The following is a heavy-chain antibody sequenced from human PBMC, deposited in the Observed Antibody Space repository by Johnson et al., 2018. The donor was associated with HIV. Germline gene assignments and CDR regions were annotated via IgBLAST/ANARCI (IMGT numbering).Heavy chain of an antibody. D-gene: IGHD7-27*01. CDR3: ARTHWVGKESAFDI. J-gene: IGHJ3*02. V-gene: IGHV3-53*01. CDR1: GFTVSSNY. Sequence: VQLVESGGDLIQPGGSLRLSCAASGFTVSSNYMSWVRQAPGQGLEWVSTIYSGGSTYYADSVKGRFTISRDNSKNTLYLQMNSLRAEDTAVYYCARTHWVGKESAFDIWGQGTMVTVSS. CDR2: IYSGGST.